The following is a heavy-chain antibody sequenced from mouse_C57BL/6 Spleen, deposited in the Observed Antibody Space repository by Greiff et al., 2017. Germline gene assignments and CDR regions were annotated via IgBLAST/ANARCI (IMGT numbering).Heavy chain of an antibody. V-gene: IGHV1-15*01. CDR1: GYTFTDYE. Sequence: VQLQQSGAELVRPGASVTLSCKASGYTFTDYEMHWVKQTPVHGLEWIGAIDPETGGTVYNQKFKGKAILTADKSSSTAYMELRSLTSEDSAVYYCTRYRLLFDYWGQGTTLTVSS. J-gene: IGHJ2*01. CDR3: TRYRLLFDY. CDR2: IDPETGGT.